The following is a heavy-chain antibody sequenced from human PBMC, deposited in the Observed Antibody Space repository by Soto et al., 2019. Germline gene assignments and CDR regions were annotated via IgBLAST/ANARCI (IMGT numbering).Heavy chain of an antibody. J-gene: IGHJ3*02. V-gene: IGHV1-69*13. CDR1: GGTFSSYA. Sequence: ASVKVSCKASGGTFSSYAISWVRQAPGQGLEWMGGIIPIFGTANYAQKFQGRVTITADESTSTAYMELSSLRSEDTAVYYCARAGYSSSPGAFDIWGQGTMVTVSS. CDR3: ARAGYSSSPGAFDI. D-gene: IGHD6-6*01. CDR2: IIPIFGTA.